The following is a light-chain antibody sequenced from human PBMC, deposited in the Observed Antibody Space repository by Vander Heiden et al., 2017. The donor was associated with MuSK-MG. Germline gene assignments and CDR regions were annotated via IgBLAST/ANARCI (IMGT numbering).Light chain of an antibody. CDR3: QAWDSSVV. V-gene: IGLV3-1*01. CDR2: QDT. J-gene: IGLJ2*01. CDR1: KLGDKY. Sequence: SYELPQPPSVSVSPGQTASITCSADKLGDKYACWYQQKPGQSPVLLIYQDTKRPSGIPERFSGSNSGNTATLTISGTQAMDEADYYCQAWDSSVVFGGGTKLTVL.